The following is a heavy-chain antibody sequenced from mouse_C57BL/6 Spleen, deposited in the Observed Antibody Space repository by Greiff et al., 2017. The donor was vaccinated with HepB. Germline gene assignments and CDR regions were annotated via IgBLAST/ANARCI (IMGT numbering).Heavy chain of an antibody. J-gene: IGHJ2*01. CDR3: ARDGPNDYGSSYGYFDY. CDR2: IYPRDGST. Sequence: LQQSDAELVKPGASVKISCKVSGYTFTDHTIHWMKQRPEQGLEWIGYIYPRDGSTKYNEKFKGKATLTADKSSSTASMQLNSLTSEDSAVYFCARDGPNDYGSSYGYFDYWGQGTTLTVSS. D-gene: IGHD1-1*01. V-gene: IGHV1-78*01. CDR1: GYTFTDHT.